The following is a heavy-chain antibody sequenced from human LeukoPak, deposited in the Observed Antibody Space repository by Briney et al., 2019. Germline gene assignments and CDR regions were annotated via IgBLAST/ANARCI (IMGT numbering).Heavy chain of an antibody. V-gene: IGHV3-30*02. CDR1: GFTFSSYG. D-gene: IGHD5-18*01. Sequence: GGSLRLSCAASGFTFSSYGMHWVRQAPGKGLEWVAFIRYDGSNKYYADSVKGRFTISRDNSKNTLYLQMNSLRAEDTAVYYCARAVQLWSHFDYWGQGTLVTVSS. J-gene: IGHJ4*02. CDR2: IRYDGSNK. CDR3: ARAVQLWSHFDY.